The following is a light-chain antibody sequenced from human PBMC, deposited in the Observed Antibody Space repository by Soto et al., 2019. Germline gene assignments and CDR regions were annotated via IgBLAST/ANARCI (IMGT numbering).Light chain of an antibody. CDR1: QSISSW. CDR2: KAS. V-gene: IGKV1-5*03. CDR3: QQYNSYPT. J-gene: IGKJ5*01. Sequence: DIPMTQSPSTLSASVGDRVTITCRASQSISSWLAWYQQKPGKAPKLLIYKASSLESGVPSRFSGSGSGTEFTLTIRSLQPDDFATYYCQQYNSYPTFGQGTRLEIQ.